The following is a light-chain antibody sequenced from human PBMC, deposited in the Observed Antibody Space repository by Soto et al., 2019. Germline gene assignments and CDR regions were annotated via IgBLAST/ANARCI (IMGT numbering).Light chain of an antibody. CDR2: KAS. CDR1: QSISIW. J-gene: IGKJ1*01. CDR3: QQYNSDST. V-gene: IGKV1-5*03. Sequence: QMTQSPSTLSASVGDRVTITCRASQSISIWLAWYQQKPGKAPKLLIYKASSLESEVPSRFSGSGSGTEFTLTINRLQPDDSATYYCQQYNSDSTFGQGTKVEIK.